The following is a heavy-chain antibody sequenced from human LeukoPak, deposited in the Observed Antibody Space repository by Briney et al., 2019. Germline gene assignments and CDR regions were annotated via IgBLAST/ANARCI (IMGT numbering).Heavy chain of an antibody. Sequence: GGSLRLSCAASGFTFSSYAMNWVRQAPGKGLGWVSVISGSGGTTYYADSVKGRFTISRDNSKNMLYLQMNSLRAEDTAVYYCAKRVGGVNNFDYWGQGTLVTVSS. D-gene: IGHD3-16*01. CDR3: AKRVGGVNNFDY. CDR2: ISGSGGTT. J-gene: IGHJ4*02. V-gene: IGHV3-23*01. CDR1: GFTFSSYA.